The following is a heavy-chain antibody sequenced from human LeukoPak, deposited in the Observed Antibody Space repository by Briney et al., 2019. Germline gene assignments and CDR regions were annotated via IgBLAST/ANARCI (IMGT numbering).Heavy chain of an antibody. Sequence: PGRSLRLSCAASGFTFDDYAMHWVRQAPGKGLEWVSGISWNSGSIGYADSVKGRFTISRDNAKNSLYLQMNSLRAEDMALYYCAKDIAAVREGIDIWGQGTMVTVPS. J-gene: IGHJ3*02. D-gene: IGHD3-10*01. CDR3: AKDIAAVREGIDI. V-gene: IGHV3-9*03. CDR1: GFTFDDYA. CDR2: ISWNSGSI.